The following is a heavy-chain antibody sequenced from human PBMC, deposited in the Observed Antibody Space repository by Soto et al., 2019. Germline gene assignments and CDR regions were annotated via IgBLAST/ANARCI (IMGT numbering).Heavy chain of an antibody. D-gene: IGHD2-15*01. CDR3: ARARWYDAFDV. J-gene: IGHJ3*01. CDR2: IFHGGNT. Sequence: SETLSLTCAVSGFFISSGNYWGWIRKPPGKGLEWIGSIFHGGNTYYNPSLKSRVTISVDMSKNQFSLKLNSVTAADAAVYYCARARWYDAFDVWGQGTVVTVSS. CDR1: GFFISSGNY. V-gene: IGHV4-38-2*01.